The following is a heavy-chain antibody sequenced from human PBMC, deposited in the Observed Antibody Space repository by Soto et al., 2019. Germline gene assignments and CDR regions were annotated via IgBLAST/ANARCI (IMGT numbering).Heavy chain of an antibody. Sequence: SWTXSVTCICAVVPITCYHVIVIRHFPGKGLECIAYTSYTGNTNYNPSLKSRVTTSMDTSKNQLSLKLTSMTAADTAVYYCERDMHDRLNRYFEPPGQATLV. CDR2: TSYTGNT. D-gene: IGHD3-16*01. CDR1: VVPITCYH. V-gene: IGHV4-59*01. CDR3: ERDMHDRLNRYFEP. J-gene: IGHJ5*02.